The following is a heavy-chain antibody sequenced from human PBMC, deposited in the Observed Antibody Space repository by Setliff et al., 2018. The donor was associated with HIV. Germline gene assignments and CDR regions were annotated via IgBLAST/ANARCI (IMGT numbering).Heavy chain of an antibody. CDR1: GGSVNSGNYH. J-gene: IGHJ4*02. V-gene: IGHV4-61*09. D-gene: IGHD6-19*01. CDR2: IYTSGSP. CDR3: ARWVYNSAWPLDY. Sequence: KPSETLSLTCSVSGGSVNSGNYHWAWIRQPAGKGLEWIGHIYTSGSPHYKSSLTSRLTISLDTSRNQFSLKLTSVTAADSATYYCARWVYNSAWPLDYWGQGTLVTAPQ.